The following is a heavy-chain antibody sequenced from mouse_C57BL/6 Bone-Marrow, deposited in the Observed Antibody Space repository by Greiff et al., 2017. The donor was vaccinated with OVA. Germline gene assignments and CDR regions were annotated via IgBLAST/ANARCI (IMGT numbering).Heavy chain of an antibody. V-gene: IGHV14-4*01. Sequence: VQLQQSGAELVRPGASVKLSCTASGFNIKDDYMHWVKQRPEQGLEWIGWIDPENGDTEYASKFKGKATITADTSSNTAYLQLSSLTSEDTAVYYCTTGGWLLRVYAMDYWGQGTAVTVSS. D-gene: IGHD2-3*01. CDR1: GFNIKDDY. J-gene: IGHJ4*01. CDR2: IDPENGDT. CDR3: TTGGWLLRVYAMDY.